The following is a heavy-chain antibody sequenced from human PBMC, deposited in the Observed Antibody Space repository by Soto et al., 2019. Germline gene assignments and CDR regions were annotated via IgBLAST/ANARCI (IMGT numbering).Heavy chain of an antibody. CDR3: ARLTVSIWGSYRFDY. CDR1: GGSIGSYY. V-gene: IGHV4-59*01. Sequence: PSETLSLTCTVSGGSIGSYYWSWIRQPPGKGLEWIGYIYYSGGTNYSPSLKSRVTISVDTSKNQFSLKLSSVTAADTAVYYCARLTVSIWGSYRFDYWGQGTLVTVS. CDR2: IYYSGGT. J-gene: IGHJ4*02. D-gene: IGHD3-16*02.